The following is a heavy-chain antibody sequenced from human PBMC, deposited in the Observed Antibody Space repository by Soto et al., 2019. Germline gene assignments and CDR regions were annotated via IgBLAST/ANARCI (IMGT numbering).Heavy chain of an antibody. J-gene: IGHJ3*02. CDR2: IYWDDDK. CDR1: GFSLSTSGVG. D-gene: IGHD3-10*01. Sequence: QITLKESGPTLVKPTQTLTLTCTFSGFSLSTSGVGVGWIRQPPGKALEWLALIYWDDDKRYSPSLKSRLTITKDTSKNPVVLTMTNMDPVDTATYYCAHRLYPRTLWFGESYAFDIWGQGTMVTVSS. V-gene: IGHV2-5*02. CDR3: AHRLYPRTLWFGESYAFDI.